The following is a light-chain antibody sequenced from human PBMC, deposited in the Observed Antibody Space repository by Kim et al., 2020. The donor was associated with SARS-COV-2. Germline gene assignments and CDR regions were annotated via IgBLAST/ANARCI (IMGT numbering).Light chain of an antibody. CDR2: SNN. CDR1: SSNIGSNY. V-gene: IGLV1-47*02. J-gene: IGLJ3*02. Sequence: VLTQPPSASGTPGQRVTISCSGSSSNIGSNYVYWYQQLPGTAPKLLIYSNNQRPSGVPDRFSGSKSGTSASLAISGLRSEDEADYYCAAWDDSLSGWVFGGGTQLTVL. CDR3: AAWDDSLSGWV.